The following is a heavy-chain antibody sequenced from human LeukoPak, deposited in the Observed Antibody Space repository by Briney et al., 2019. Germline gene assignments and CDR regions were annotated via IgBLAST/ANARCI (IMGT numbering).Heavy chain of an antibody. Sequence: GGSLRLSCAASGFTFSSYSMNWVRQAPGKGLEWVSSISSSSSYIYYADSVKGRFTISRDNAKNSLYLQMNSLRAEDTAVYYCARDLGGSESGWVYWGQGTPVSVSS. D-gene: IGHD1-1*01. V-gene: IGHV3-21*01. J-gene: IGHJ4*02. CDR3: ARDLGGSESGWVY. CDR2: ISSSSSYI. CDR1: GFTFSSYS.